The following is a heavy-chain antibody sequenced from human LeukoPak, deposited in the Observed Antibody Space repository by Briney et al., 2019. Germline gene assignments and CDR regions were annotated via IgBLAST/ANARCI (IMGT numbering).Heavy chain of an antibody. V-gene: IGHV3-23*01. D-gene: IGHD6-13*01. CDR3: AKDSYSSSWYGGISLDY. Sequence: PGGSLRLSCAASGFTFSSYAMSWVRQAPGKGLEWVSAISGSGGSTYYADSVKGRFTISRDNSKNTLYLQMNSLRAEDTAVYYCAKDSYSSSWYGGISLDYWGQGTLVTVSS. CDR2: ISGSGGST. CDR1: GFTFSSYA. J-gene: IGHJ4*02.